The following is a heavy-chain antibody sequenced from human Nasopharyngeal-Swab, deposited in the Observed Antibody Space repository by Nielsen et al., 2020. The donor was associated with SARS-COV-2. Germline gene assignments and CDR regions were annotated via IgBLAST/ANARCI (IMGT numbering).Heavy chain of an antibody. D-gene: IGHD3-16*02. Sequence: RQAPGKGLEWIGYIYYSGSTNYNPSLKSRVTISVDTSKNQFSLKPSSVTAADTAVYYCARRGDYIWGSYRKPIDYWGQGTLVTVSS. CDR3: ARRGDYIWGSYRKPIDY. J-gene: IGHJ4*02. V-gene: IGHV4-59*12. CDR2: IYYSGST.